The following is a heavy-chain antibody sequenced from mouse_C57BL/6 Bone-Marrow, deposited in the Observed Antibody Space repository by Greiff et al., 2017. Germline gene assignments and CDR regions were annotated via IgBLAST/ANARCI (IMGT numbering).Heavy chain of an antibody. V-gene: IGHV1-81*01. J-gene: IGHJ1*03. Sequence: QVQLQQSGAELARPGASVKLSCKASGYTFTSYGISWVKQRTGQGLEWIGEIYPRSGNTYYNEKFKGKAKLTADKSSSTACMELRSLTSEDSAVFFCARVLYWYFGGWGTGTTVTVAS. D-gene: IGHD1-1*01. CDR2: IYPRSGNT. CDR3: ARVLYWYFGG. CDR1: GYTFTSYG.